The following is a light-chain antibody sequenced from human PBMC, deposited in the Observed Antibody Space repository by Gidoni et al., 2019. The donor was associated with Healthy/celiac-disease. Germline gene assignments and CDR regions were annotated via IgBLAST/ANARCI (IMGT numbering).Light chain of an antibody. CDR3: QHYNNWPRRFT. CDR1: QSVSSN. Sequence: EIVMTQSPATLSVSPGERATLSCRASQSVSSNLAWYQQKPGQAPRLLIYGASPRATGIPARFSGSGSGTEFTLTISSLQSEDFAVYYCQHYNNWPRRFTFXPXTKVDIK. V-gene: IGKV3-15*01. J-gene: IGKJ3*01. CDR2: GAS.